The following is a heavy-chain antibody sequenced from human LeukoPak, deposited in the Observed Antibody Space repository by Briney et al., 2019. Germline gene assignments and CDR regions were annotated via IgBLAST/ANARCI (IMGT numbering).Heavy chain of an antibody. V-gene: IGHV3-48*01. D-gene: IGHD3-10*01. CDR1: GFTFSSYS. J-gene: IGHJ4*02. CDR3: ASLPITMVRGVIIDY. Sequence: QPGGSLRLSCAASGFTFSSYSMNWVRQAPGKGLEWVSYISSSSSTIYYADSVKGRFTISRDNAKNSLYLQMNSLRAEDTAVYYCASLPITMVRGVIIDYWGQGTLVTVTS. CDR2: ISSSSSTI.